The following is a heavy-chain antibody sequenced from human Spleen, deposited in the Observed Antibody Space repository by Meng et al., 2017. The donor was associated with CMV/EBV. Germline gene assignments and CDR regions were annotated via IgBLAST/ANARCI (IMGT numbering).Heavy chain of an antibody. V-gene: IGHV3-30-3*01. Sequence: ASRFAFGDYAMNWVRQAPGKGLEWLALISYDSSNKYYADSVKGRFTISRDNSKNTLFLQMNSLRPEDTAMYYCARGHSSSWGFDYWGQGTLVTVSS. CDR1: RFAFGDYA. CDR2: ISYDSSNK. J-gene: IGHJ4*02. CDR3: ARGHSSSWGFDY. D-gene: IGHD6-13*01.